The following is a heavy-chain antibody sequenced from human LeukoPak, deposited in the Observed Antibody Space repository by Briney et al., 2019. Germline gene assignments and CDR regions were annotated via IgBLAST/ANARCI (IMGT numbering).Heavy chain of an antibody. D-gene: IGHD1-14*01. Sequence: GGSLRLSCAASGFTISGFYMTWVRQAPGKGLVWVSRINSDGSSTSYADSVKGRFTISRDNAKNTLYLQMNSLRAEDTAVHYCARGRKDWYVDLWGRGTLVTVSS. CDR1: GFTISGFY. V-gene: IGHV3-74*01. J-gene: IGHJ2*01. CDR2: INSDGSST. CDR3: ARGRKDWYVDL.